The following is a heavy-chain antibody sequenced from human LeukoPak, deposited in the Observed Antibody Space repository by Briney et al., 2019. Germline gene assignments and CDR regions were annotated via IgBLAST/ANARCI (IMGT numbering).Heavy chain of an antibody. Sequence: PGGPLRLSCAASGFTFSSYAMSWVRQAPGKGLEWVSAISGSGGSTYYADSVKGRFTISRDNSKNTLYLQMNSLRAEDTAVYYCAKVGYYDSSGYYYYFDYWGQGTLVTVSS. CDR3: AKVGYYDSSGYYYYFDY. V-gene: IGHV3-23*01. J-gene: IGHJ4*02. D-gene: IGHD3-22*01. CDR1: GFTFSSYA. CDR2: ISGSGGST.